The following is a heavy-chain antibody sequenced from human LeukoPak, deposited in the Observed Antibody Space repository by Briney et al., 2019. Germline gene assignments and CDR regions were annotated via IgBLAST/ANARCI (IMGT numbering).Heavy chain of an antibody. CDR3: VGATGFGY. D-gene: IGHD4-17*01. Sequence: GGSLRLSCAASGFTFSSYAMHWVRQAPGKGLEWVAVISYDGSNKYYADSVKGRFTISRDNSKNTVYLQMNSLRAEDTAVYYCVGATGFGYWGQGTLVTVSS. CDR2: ISYDGSNK. V-gene: IGHV3-30-3*01. CDR1: GFTFSSYA. J-gene: IGHJ4*02.